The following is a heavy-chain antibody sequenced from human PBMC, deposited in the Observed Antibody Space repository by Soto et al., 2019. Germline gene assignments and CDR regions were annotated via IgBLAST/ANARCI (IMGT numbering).Heavy chain of an antibody. CDR1: GFTFSTHA. CDR3: ARDQTGITATGGGRIDH. D-gene: IGHD6-13*01. V-gene: IGHV3-30-3*01. CDR2: VSFDGSNK. J-gene: IGHJ4*02. Sequence: QVQLVESGGGVVRPGRSLRLSCAASGFTFSTHAMHWVRQAPGKGLECVAIVSFDGSNKYYADSVKGRFTISRDNSKNTLYLQMSGLTPGDTAVYYCARDQTGITATGGGRIDHWGQGTLGTVSS.